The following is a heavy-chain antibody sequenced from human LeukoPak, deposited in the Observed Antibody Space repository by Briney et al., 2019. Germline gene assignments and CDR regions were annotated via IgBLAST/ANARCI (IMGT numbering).Heavy chain of an antibody. Sequence: SETLSLTCAVYGGSFSGYYWSWTRQPPGKGLEWIGEINHSGSTNYNPSLKSRVTISVDTSKNQFSLKLSSVTAADTAVYYCARGRRIVVVPAAFYFDYWGQGTLVTVSS. J-gene: IGHJ4*02. V-gene: IGHV4-34*01. CDR2: INHSGST. CDR3: ARGRRIVVVPAAFYFDY. CDR1: GGSFSGYY. D-gene: IGHD2-2*01.